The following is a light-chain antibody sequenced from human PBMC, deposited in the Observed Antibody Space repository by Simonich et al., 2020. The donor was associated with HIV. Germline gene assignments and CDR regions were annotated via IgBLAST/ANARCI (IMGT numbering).Light chain of an antibody. V-gene: IGKV4-1*01. CDR1: QSVLYRSNNKNY. J-gene: IGKJ1*01. Sequence: DIVMTQSPDSLTVSLGERATINCKSSQSVLYRSNNKNYLAWYQQKPGQPPKLLIYWASTRESGVPDRFSGSGSGTEFNLTISSLQAEDVAVYYCQQYYSTPRTFGQGTKLEIK. CDR2: WAS. CDR3: QQYYSTPRT.